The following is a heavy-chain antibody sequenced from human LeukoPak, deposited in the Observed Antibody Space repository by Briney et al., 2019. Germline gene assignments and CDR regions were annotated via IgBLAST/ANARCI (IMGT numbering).Heavy chain of an antibody. CDR3: ARAPCSSTSWGYCYYYGTDV. CDR2: INHSGST. Sequence: SETLSLTCAVYGGSFSGYYWSWTRQPPGKGLEWIGEINHSGSTNYNPSLKSRVTISVDTSKNQFSLKLSSVTAADTAVYYCARAPCSSTSWGYCYYYGTDVWGQGTTVTVSS. CDR1: GGSFSGYY. V-gene: IGHV4-34*01. D-gene: IGHD2-2*01. J-gene: IGHJ6*02.